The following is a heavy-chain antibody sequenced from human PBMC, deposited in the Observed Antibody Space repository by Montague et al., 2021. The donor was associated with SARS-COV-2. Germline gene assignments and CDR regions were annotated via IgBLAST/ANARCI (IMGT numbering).Heavy chain of an antibody. D-gene: IGHD6-19*01. CDR3: TRVHDRGWSDY. Sequence: SETLSLTCTVSGGSVSSSYWSWIRQPPGKGLEWVGYIHHSGTMKYNPSLNSRVTILLDMSKNQFSLKLSSLTAADTAVYYCTRVHDRGWSDYWDQGSLVTVSS. CDR1: GGSVSSSY. CDR2: IHHSGTM. J-gene: IGHJ4*02. V-gene: IGHV4-59*02.